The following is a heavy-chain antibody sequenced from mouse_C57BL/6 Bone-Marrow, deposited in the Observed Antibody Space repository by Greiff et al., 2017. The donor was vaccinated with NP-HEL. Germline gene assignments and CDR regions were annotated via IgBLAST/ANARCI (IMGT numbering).Heavy chain of an antibody. CDR2: IWSGGST. J-gene: IGHJ4*01. CDR3: ARKEYYGSSWYAMDY. Sequence: QVQLKESGPGLVQPSQSLSITCTVSGFSLTSYGVHWVRQSPGKGLEWLGVIWSGGSTDYNAAFISRLSISKDNSKSQVFFKMNSLQADDTAIYYCARKEYYGSSWYAMDYWGQGTSVTVSS. V-gene: IGHV2-2*01. D-gene: IGHD1-1*01. CDR1: GFSLTSYG.